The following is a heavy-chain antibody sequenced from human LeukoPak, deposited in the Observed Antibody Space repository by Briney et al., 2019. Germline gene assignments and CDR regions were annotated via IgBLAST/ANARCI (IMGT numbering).Heavy chain of an antibody. V-gene: IGHV3-74*01. D-gene: IGHD3-22*01. CDR2: INSDGSST. J-gene: IGHJ4*02. CDR1: GFTFDDYA. CDR3: ARDKSSGYWFIDY. Sequence: GGSLRLSCAASGFTFDDYAMHWVRQAPRKGLVWVSRINSDGSSTNYADAVKGRFTVSRDNAKNTLYLQVNSLRAEDTAVYYCARDKSSGYWFIDYWGQGTLVTVSS.